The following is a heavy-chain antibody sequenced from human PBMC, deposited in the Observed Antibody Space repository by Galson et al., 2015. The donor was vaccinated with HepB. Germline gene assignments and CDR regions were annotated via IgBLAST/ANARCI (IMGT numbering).Heavy chain of an antibody. CDR2: INWNGGST. D-gene: IGHD3-10*01. J-gene: IGHJ4*02. V-gene: IGHV3-20*04. CDR1: GLTFSNNW. Sequence: SLRLSCAVSGLTFSNNWMSWVRQAPGKGLEWVSGINWNGGSTGYADSVKGRFTISRDNAKNSLYLQMNSLRAEDTALYYCARSRLYGPGGGSGSYSNFDYWGQGTLVTVSS. CDR3: ARSRLYGPGGGSGSYSNFDY.